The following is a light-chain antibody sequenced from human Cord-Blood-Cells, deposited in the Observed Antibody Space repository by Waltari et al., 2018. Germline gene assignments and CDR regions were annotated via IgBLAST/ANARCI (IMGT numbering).Light chain of an antibody. V-gene: IGLV3-19*01. CDR2: GKN. J-gene: IGLJ3*02. Sequence: SSDLPQNAVVSVAMGNAVRCACKGHSLRSYYASWYQQTPGQAPVLVIYGKNIRPSGIPDRFSGSSSGNTASLTITGAQAEDEADYYCNSRDSSGNHWVFGGGTKLTVL. CDR3: NSRDSSGNHWV. CDR1: SLRSYY.